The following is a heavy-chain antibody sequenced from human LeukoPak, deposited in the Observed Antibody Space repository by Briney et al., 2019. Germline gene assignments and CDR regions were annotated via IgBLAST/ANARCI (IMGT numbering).Heavy chain of an antibody. J-gene: IGHJ4*02. CDR1: GFTFSNAW. Sequence: GGSLRLSCAASGFTFSNAWMSWVRQAPGKGLEWVGRIKSKTDGGTTDYAAPVKGRFTISRDDSKNTLYLQMNSLRAEDTASYYCAKDMRSRVAVAGTSLDYWGQGTLVTVSS. CDR3: AKDMRSRVAVAGTSLDY. CDR2: IKSKTDGGTT. V-gene: IGHV3-15*05. D-gene: IGHD6-19*01.